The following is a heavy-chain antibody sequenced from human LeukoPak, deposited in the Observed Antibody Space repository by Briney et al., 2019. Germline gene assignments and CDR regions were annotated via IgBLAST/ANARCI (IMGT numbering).Heavy chain of an antibody. J-gene: IGHJ5*02. V-gene: IGHV3-53*01. CDR2: LYSGGTT. D-gene: IGHD6-13*01. Sequence: SGGSLRLSCAASGFSVSNDYMSWVRQAPGKGLEWVSALYSGGTTYYADSVKGRFTISSDNSKNTLFLQMNSLRADDTAVYYCARDNRIAAAGLSWFDPWGQGTLVTVSS. CDR1: GFSVSNDY. CDR3: ARDNRIAAAGLSWFDP.